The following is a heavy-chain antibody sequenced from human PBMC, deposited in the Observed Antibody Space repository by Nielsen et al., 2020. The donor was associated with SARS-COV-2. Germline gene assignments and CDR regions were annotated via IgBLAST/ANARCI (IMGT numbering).Heavy chain of an antibody. Sequence: GGSLRLSCAASGFTFSSYSMNWIRQAPGKGLEWVSSIYSSGGYIYYADSVRGRFTISRDNAKNSLYLQMNSLRAEDTAVYYCARLDGAYYYGMDVWGQGTTITVSS. CDR2: IYSSGGYI. V-gene: IGHV3-21*01. CDR1: GFTFSSYS. D-gene: IGHD4-17*01. J-gene: IGHJ6*02. CDR3: ARLDGAYYYGMDV.